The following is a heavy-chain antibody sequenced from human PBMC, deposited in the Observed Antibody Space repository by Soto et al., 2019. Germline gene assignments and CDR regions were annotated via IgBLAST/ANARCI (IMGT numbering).Heavy chain of an antibody. D-gene: IGHD1-26*01. V-gene: IGHV4-28*01. Sequence: PSETLSLTCAVSGCSIRIRNWWGWIRQPTGKGLEWIGYIYYSGTTYYNPSLKSRVTMSVDTSKNQFSLKLTSVTAVDTAVYYCARREIQGPIDYWGQG. CDR2: IYYSGTT. CDR3: ARREIQGPIDY. CDR1: GCSIRIRNW. J-gene: IGHJ4*02.